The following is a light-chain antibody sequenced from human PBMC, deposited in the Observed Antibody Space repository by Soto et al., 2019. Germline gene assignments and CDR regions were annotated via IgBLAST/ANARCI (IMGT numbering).Light chain of an antibody. CDR2: AAS. CDR1: QGISRW. CDR3: QQYNSYSGT. J-gene: IGKJ5*01. Sequence: DIQMTQSPSSVSASVGDRVTITCLASQGISRWLAWYQQKPGKAPKLLIYAASTLQSGVPSRFSGSGSGTEFTLTISSLQPDDFATYCCQQYNSYSGTFGQGTRLEI. V-gene: IGKV1D-16*01.